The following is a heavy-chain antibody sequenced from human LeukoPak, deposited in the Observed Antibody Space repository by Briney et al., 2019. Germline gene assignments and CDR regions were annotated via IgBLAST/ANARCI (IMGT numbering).Heavy chain of an antibody. J-gene: IGHJ4*02. CDR3: ARGLEPRPANTLAY. CDR2: LYSDGNT. D-gene: IGHD3-16*01. Sequence: SGGSLRLSCAASGFTVSTNDMTWVRQAPGKGLEWVSVLYSDGNTKYADSVQGRFTISRDNSKNTLYLEMNSLSPDDTAVYYCARGLEPRPANTLAYWGQGTLVTVSS. CDR1: GFTVSTND. V-gene: IGHV3-53*01.